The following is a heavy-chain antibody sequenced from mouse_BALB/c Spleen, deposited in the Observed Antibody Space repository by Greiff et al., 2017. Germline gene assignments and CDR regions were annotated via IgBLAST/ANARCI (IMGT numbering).Heavy chain of an antibody. V-gene: IGHV1-87*01. J-gene: IGHJ4*01. D-gene: IGHD1-1*02. CDR2: IYPGDGDT. Sequence: VKLMESGAELARPGASVKLSCKASGYTFTSYWMQWVKQRPGQGLEWIGAIYPGDGDTRYTQKFKGKATLTADKSSSTAYMQLSSLASEDSAVYYCASGRLYAMDYWGQGTSVTVSS. CDR3: ASGRLYAMDY. CDR1: GYTFTSYW.